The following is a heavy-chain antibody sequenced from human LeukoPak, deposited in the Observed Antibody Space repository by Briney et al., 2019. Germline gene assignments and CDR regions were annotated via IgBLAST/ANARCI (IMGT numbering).Heavy chain of an antibody. CDR1: GGTFSSYA. J-gene: IGHJ6*02. V-gene: IGHV1-3*01. CDR3: ARERPQYCSGGSCYYYYYGMDV. Sequence: GASVKVSCKASGGTFSSYAISWVRQAPGQGLEWMGWINAGNGNTKYSQKFQGRVTITRDTSASTAYMELSSLRSEDTAVYYCARERPQYCSGGSCYYYYYGMDVWGQGTTVTVSS. CDR2: INAGNGNT. D-gene: IGHD2-15*01.